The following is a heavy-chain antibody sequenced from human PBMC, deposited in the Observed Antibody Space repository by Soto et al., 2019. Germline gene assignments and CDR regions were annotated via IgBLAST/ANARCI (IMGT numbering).Heavy chain of an antibody. D-gene: IGHD1-26*01. CDR2: INPNSGGT. CDR3: ASSPRGGSYYSWFDP. Sequence: ASVKVSCQASGYTFTGYYMHWVRQAPGQGLEWMGWINPNSGGTNYAQKFQGWVTMTRDTSISTAYMEQSRLRSDDTAVYYCASSPRGGSYYSWFDPWGQGTLVTVSS. CDR1: GYTFTGYY. J-gene: IGHJ5*02. V-gene: IGHV1-2*04.